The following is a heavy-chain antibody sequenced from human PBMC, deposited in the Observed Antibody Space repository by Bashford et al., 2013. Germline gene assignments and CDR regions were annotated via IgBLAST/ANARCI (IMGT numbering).Heavy chain of an antibody. D-gene: IGHD4-17*01. CDR3: AKDRDDYGDPDAFNI. CDR2: IYSDGTP. CDR1: GFIVGSNY. Sequence: GSLRLSCVVSGFIVGSNYMSWLRQAPGKGLEWVSVIYSDGTPWYANSVKGRFTISRDTSKNTLYLQMNSLRAEDTAVYYCAKDRDDYGDPDAFNIVGPRDNGHRLL. J-gene: IGHJ3*02. V-gene: IGHV3-53*01.